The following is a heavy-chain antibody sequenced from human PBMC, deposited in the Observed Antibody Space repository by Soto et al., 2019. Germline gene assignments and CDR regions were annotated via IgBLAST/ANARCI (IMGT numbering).Heavy chain of an antibody. J-gene: IGHJ4*02. V-gene: IGHV3-48*01. Sequence: PGGSLRLSCAASGFTFSSYSMNWVRQAPGKGLEWVSYISSSSSTIYYADSVKGRFTISRDNAKNSLYLQMNSLRAEDTAVYYCARGTVVVVVAATNPPFDYWGQGTLVTVSS. D-gene: IGHD2-15*01. CDR1: GFTFSSYS. CDR3: ARGTVVVVVAATNPPFDY. CDR2: ISSSSSTI.